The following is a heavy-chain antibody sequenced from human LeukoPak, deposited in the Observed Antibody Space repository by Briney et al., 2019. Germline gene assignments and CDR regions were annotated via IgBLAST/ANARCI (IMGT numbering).Heavy chain of an antibody. Sequence: SGTLSLTCAVSGGSISSSNWWSWVRQPPGKGLEWIGEIYHSGSTNYNPSLKSRVTISVDKSKNLFSLKLSSVTAADTAVYYCATSGRAAAGTRDAFDIWGQGTMVTVSS. CDR3: ATSGRAAAGTRDAFDI. J-gene: IGHJ3*02. CDR1: GGSISSSNW. D-gene: IGHD6-13*01. CDR2: IYHSGST. V-gene: IGHV4-4*02.